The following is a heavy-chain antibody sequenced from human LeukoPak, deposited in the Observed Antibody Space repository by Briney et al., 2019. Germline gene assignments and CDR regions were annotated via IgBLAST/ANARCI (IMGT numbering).Heavy chain of an antibody. V-gene: IGHV3-11*01. J-gene: IGHJ4*02. CDR1: GFTFSDYY. D-gene: IGHD2-2*01. Sequence: PGGSLRLSCAASGFTFSDYYMSWIRQAPGKGLEWLSYISSSGSTIYYADSVKVRFTISRDNAKSSLYLQMNSLRAEDTAVYYCARENVLVPTAKDYFDYWGQGTLVTVSS. CDR2: ISSSGSTI. CDR3: ARENVLVPTAKDYFDY.